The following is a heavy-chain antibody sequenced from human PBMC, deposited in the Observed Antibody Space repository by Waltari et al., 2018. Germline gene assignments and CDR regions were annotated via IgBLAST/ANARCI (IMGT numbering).Heavy chain of an antibody. D-gene: IGHD3-22*01. J-gene: IGHJ6*03. CDR1: GGSISSYY. V-gene: IGHV4-59*01. Sequence: QVQLQESGPGLVKPSATLSLPCTVSGGSISSYYWSWIRQPPGKGLGGIGYIYYSGSTNYNPSLKSRVTISVDTSKNQFSLKLSSVTAADTAVYYCARDRSHYYDSSGYYYYYYYMDVWGKGTTVTVSS. CDR2: IYYSGST. CDR3: ARDRSHYYDSSGYYYYYYYMDV.